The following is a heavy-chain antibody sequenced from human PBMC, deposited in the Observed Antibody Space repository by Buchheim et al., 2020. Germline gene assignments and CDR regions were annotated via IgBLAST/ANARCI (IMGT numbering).Heavy chain of an antibody. CDR3: ARGYRGEKATIAFNF. D-gene: IGHD5-24*01. Sequence: QVPLVQSGAEVRRPGSSVKVSCKASGHTFSNYGISWLRQAPGQGLEWMGGIIPVFGTANYAQNFQGRLSIIAVEYTTTVYMELSSLRSDDPAVYYCARGYRGEKATIAFNFWAQGT. CDR1: GHTFSNYG. V-gene: IGHV1-69*01. CDR2: IIPVFGTA. J-gene: IGHJ4*02.